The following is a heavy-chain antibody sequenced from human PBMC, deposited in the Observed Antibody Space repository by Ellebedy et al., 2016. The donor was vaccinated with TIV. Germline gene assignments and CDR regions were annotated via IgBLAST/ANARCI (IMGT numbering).Heavy chain of an antibody. D-gene: IGHD3-22*01. CDR3: AKSGHYYDSSGYYYFDY. CDR2: ITGTT. J-gene: IGHJ4*02. CDR1: GFTFSSYA. V-gene: IGHV3-23*01. Sequence: GGSLRLSCAASGFTFSSYAMSWVRQAPGKGPEWVSSITGTTYHANSVKGRFTISRDNSKNTLYLQMNSLRAEDTAVYYCAKSGHYYDSSGYYYFDYWGQGTLVTVSS.